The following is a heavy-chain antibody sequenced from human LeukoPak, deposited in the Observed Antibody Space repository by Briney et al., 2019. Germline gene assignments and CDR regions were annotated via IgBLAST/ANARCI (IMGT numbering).Heavy chain of an antibody. J-gene: IGHJ4*02. CDR2: ISSSGSTI. D-gene: IGHD4-23*01. CDR1: GFTFSSYE. Sequence: GGSLRLSCAASGFTFSSYEMNWVRQAPGKGLEWVSYISSSGSTIYYADSVKGRFTISRDNAKNSLYLQMNSLRAEDTAVYYCARDYGGSSPFDFWGQGTLVTVSS. V-gene: IGHV3-48*03. CDR3: ARDYGGSSPFDF.